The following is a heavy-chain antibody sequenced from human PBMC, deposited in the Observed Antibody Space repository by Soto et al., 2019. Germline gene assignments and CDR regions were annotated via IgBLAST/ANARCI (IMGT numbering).Heavy chain of an antibody. D-gene: IGHD3-10*01. V-gene: IGHV4-39*06. CDR3: ARGKFYYYGSGSSFDY. CDR1: GGSISSSTYY. Sequence: SETLSLTCTVSGGSISSSTYYWGWIRQPPGKGLEWIGSIYYSGSTYYNPSLMSRVTISVDTSKNQFPLKLSSVTAADTAVYYCARGKFYYYGSGSSFDYWGQGTLVTVSS. J-gene: IGHJ4*02. CDR2: IYYSGST.